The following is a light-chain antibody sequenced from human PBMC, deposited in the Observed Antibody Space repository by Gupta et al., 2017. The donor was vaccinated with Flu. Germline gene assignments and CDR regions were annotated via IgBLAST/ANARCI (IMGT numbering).Light chain of an antibody. CDR3: SSFTNSNTCV. J-gene: IGLJ2*01. CDR2: EVT. V-gene: IGLV2-18*02. Sequence: QSALTQPASVSGSPGQSITISCTGTSSDVGSYNRVSWYQQPPGTAPNLIISEVTNRPSGVPVRFSGSRSGNTASLTISGLQAEDEADYYCSSFTNSNTCVFGGGTKVTVL. CDR1: SSDVGSYNR.